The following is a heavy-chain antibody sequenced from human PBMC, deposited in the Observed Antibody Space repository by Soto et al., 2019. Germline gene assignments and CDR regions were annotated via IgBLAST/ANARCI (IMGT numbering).Heavy chain of an antibody. D-gene: IGHD4-17*01. CDR2: IYSGGST. J-gene: IGHJ3*02. V-gene: IGHV3-53*04. Sequence: EVQLVESGGGLVQPGGSLRLSCAASGFTVSSNYMSWVRQAPGKGLEWVSVIYSGGSTYYADSVKGRFTISRHNSKNTLYLQMNSLRAEDTAVYYCARATVVRGHDAFDIWGQGTMVTVSS. CDR3: ARATVVRGHDAFDI. CDR1: GFTVSSNY.